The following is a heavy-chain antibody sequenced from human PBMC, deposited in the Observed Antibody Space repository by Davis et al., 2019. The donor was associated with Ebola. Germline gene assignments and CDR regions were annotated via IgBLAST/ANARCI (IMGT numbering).Heavy chain of an antibody. Sequence: GESLKISCKASGNRFSSHWIGWVRQLPGKGLEWMGIIYTGDSDTRYSPSFRGQVTISADKSIKTAFLQWSSLKASDTAIYYCASRSGWYSYYGMDVWGQGTTVTVSS. CDR3: ASRSGWYSYYGMDV. CDR1: GNRFSSHW. D-gene: IGHD6-19*01. CDR2: IYTGDSDT. J-gene: IGHJ6*02. V-gene: IGHV5-51*01.